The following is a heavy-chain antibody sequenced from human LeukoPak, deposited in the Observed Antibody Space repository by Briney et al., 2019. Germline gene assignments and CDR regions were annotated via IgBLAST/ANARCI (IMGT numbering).Heavy chain of an antibody. CDR3: AVTRGSSWYFDY. V-gene: IGHV3-23*01. J-gene: IGHJ4*02. CDR2: ISSSGGGT. CDR1: GFTFSSYA. D-gene: IGHD6-13*01. Sequence: GGSLRLSCAASGFTFSSYAMSWVRQAPGKGLEWISFISSSGGGTYYADSVKGRFTLSRDNSKNTLYLQMNSLRAEDTAVYYCAVTRGSSWYFDYWGQGTLVTVSS.